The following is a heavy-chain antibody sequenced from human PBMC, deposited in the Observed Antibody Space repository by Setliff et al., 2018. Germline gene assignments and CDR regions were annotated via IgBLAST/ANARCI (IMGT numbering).Heavy chain of an antibody. D-gene: IGHD3-22*01. V-gene: IGHV3-48*01. Sequence: GGSLRLSCAASGFTFSFYSMNWVRQAPGKGLEWISYISSGSNSIDYADSVKGRFTISRDNSRDTVFLQMNNVRTEDTALYYCARGEKYYSDSSGYSLDFWGQGTLVTVSS. CDR3: ARGEKYYSDSSGYSLDF. CDR1: GFTFSFYS. CDR2: ISSGSNSI. J-gene: IGHJ4*02.